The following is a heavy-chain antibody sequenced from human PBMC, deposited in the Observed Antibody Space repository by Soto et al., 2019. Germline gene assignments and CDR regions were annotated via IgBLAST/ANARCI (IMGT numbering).Heavy chain of an antibody. CDR3: ARAVRYFVSESYGPLYCDN. J-gene: IGHJ4*02. V-gene: IGHV4-39*01. CDR2: IYYSGTT. CDR1: VGSISTTSSS. Sequence: SETLSLTCTVSVGSISTTSSSWGWIRQPPGKGLEWIGTIYYSGTTYYNPSLKSRVTISVDTSKNQFSLKLNSVTAADTAVYYCARAVRYFVSESYGPLYCDNWGEGSLVTLYS. D-gene: IGHD3-10*01.